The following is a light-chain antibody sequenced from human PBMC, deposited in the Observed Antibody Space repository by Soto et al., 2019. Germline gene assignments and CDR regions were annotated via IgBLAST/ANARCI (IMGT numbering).Light chain of an antibody. CDR3: HQRQSWPRT. V-gene: IGKV3-11*01. Sequence: EIVLTQSPATLSSFPGDRVTLSCRASQYINTRLAWYQHRPGQAPRLLIYQTSIRAAGIPARFSASGTGTDFTLTISDVQPEDFAVYYWHQRQSWPRTFGQGTKVYI. J-gene: IGKJ1*01. CDR2: QTS. CDR1: QYINTR.